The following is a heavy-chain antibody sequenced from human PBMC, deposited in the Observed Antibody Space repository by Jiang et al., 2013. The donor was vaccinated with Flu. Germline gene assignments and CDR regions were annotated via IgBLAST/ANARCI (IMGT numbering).Heavy chain of an antibody. Sequence: GPGLVKTSETLSLTCTVAGGPIGSRDNRWGWIRQAPGKGPEWIGNIYPSGTTSYSPYNPSLKSRVTISVDTSKSQFSLTLRSVTAADTAVYYCVRPIPDTYASGWYYFDSWGQGTPVTVSS. CDR3: VRPIPDTYASGWYYFDS. CDR1: GGPIGSRDNR. J-gene: IGHJ4*02. V-gene: IGHV4-39*01. CDR2: IYPSGTT. D-gene: IGHD6-19*01.